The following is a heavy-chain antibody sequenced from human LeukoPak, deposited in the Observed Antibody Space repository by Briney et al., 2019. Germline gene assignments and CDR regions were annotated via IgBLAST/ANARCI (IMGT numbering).Heavy chain of an antibody. D-gene: IGHD1-26*01. V-gene: IGHV1-2*02. CDR3: APAAPVSGSYTAYYFDY. Sequence: ASVKVSCKASGYTFTGYYLHWVRQAPGQGLEWMGWINPNSGGTNYAQKFQGRVTMTRDTSISTAYMELSRLRSDDTAVCFCAPAAPVSGSYTAYYFDYWGQGTLVTVSS. CDR2: INPNSGGT. J-gene: IGHJ4*02. CDR1: GYTFTGYY.